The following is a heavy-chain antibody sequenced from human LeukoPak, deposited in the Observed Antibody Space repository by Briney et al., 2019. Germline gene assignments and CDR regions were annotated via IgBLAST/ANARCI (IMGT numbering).Heavy chain of an antibody. J-gene: IGHJ6*03. Sequence: PSETLSLTCTVSGYSISSGYYWGWIRPPPGKGLEWIGSIYYSGSTYYNPSLKSRVTASVDTSKNQFSLKLSSVTAADTAVYYCARTTFFYYMDVWGKGTTVTVSS. CDR2: IYYSGST. CDR1: GYSISSGYY. D-gene: IGHD2/OR15-2a*01. CDR3: ARTTFFYYMDV. V-gene: IGHV4-38-2*02.